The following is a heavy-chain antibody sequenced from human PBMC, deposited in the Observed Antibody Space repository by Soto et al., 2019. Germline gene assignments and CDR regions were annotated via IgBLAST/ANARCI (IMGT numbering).Heavy chain of an antibody. CDR3: AAGSYDFWSGYLLNFDY. D-gene: IGHD3-3*01. CDR1: GFTFTSSA. CDR2: IVVGSGNT. Sequence: SVKVSCKASGFTFTSSAVQWVRQARGQRLEWIGWIVVGSGNTNYAQKFQERVTITRDMSTSTAYMELSSLRSEDTAVYYCAAGSYDFWSGYLLNFDYWGQGTLVTVSS. V-gene: IGHV1-58*01. J-gene: IGHJ4*02.